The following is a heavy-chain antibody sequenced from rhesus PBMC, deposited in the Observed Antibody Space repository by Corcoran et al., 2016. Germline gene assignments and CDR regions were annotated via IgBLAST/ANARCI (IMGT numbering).Heavy chain of an antibody. CDR2: IVGTSGNT. Sequence: QVQLQESGPGLVKPSETLSLTCAVSGGSISGYYWSWIRQPPGKGLEWIVYIVGTSGNTYYNPSLKRRVTISTDTSKNQFSLKLNSVTAADTAVFYCTKITFYGNSWYFDLWGPGTPITISS. J-gene: IGHJ2*01. D-gene: IGHD4-35*01. CDR1: GGSISGYY. V-gene: IGHV4-165*02. CDR3: TKITFYGNSWYFDL.